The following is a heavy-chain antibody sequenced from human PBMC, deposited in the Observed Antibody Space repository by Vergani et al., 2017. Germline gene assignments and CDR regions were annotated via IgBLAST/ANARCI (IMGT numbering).Heavy chain of an antibody. D-gene: IGHD3-10*01. CDR1: GFTFSSYA. Sequence: EVQLLESGGGLVQPGGSLRLSCAASGFTFSSYAMSWVRQAPGKGLEWVSAISGSGGSTYYADSVKGRFTISRDNSKKTLYLQMNSLRAEDTAVYYCAKGGNTMVRGVIISFDYWGQGTLVTVSS. CDR2: ISGSGGST. J-gene: IGHJ4*02. CDR3: AKGGNTMVRGVIISFDY. V-gene: IGHV3-23*01.